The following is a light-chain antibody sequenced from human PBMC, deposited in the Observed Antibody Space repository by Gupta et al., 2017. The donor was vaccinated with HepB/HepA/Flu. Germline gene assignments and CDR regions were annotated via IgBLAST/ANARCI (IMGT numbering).Light chain of an antibody. J-gene: IGKJ4*01. CDR1: QSVSTK. Sequence: EIVMTQSPATMSVSPGERATLSCRASQSVSTKLAWYQHKPGQAPRLLIYGTSTRATGIPARFSGSGSGTEFTLTSSSLQSEDSAVYYCQQYYNWPPLTFGGGTKLEIK. V-gene: IGKV3-15*01. CDR3: QQYYNWPPLT. CDR2: GTS.